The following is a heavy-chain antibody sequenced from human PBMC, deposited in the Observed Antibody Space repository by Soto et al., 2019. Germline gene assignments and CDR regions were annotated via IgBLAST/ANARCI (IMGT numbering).Heavy chain of an antibody. D-gene: IGHD6-19*01. V-gene: IGHV4-31*03. J-gene: IGHJ4*02. Sequence: SETLSLTCTVSGGSISSGGYYWSWIRQHPGKGLGWIGYIYYSGSTYYNPSLKSRVTISVDTSKNQFSLKLSSVTAADTAVYYCARYAVAGNGGVRFDYWGQGTLVTVSS. CDR2: IYYSGST. CDR1: GGSISSGGYY. CDR3: ARYAVAGNGGVRFDY.